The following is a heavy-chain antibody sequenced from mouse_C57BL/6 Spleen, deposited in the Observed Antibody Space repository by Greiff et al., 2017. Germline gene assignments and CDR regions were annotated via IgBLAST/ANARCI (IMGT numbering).Heavy chain of an antibody. Sequence: VKLMESGPGLVAPSQSLSITCTVSGFSLTSYGVDWVRQPPGEGLEWLGVIWGGGSTNYNSALMSRLSISKDNSKGQVFLKMNSLQTDDTAMYYCAKRGTEDYGSSPFAYWGQGTLVTVSA. J-gene: IGHJ3*01. D-gene: IGHD1-1*01. CDR3: AKRGTEDYGSSPFAY. CDR2: IWGGGST. CDR1: GFSLTSYG. V-gene: IGHV2-9*01.